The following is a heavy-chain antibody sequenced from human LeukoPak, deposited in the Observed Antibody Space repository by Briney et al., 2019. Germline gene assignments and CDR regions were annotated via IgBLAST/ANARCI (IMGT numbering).Heavy chain of an antibody. Sequence: SETLSLTCTVSGGTISSSSYYWGWIRQPPGKGLEWIGSIYYSGGTYYNPSPKSRVTISVDTSKNQFSLKLSSVTAADTAVYYCARTKYSSRPFDYWGQGTLVTVSS. J-gene: IGHJ4*02. D-gene: IGHD6-13*01. CDR3: ARTKYSSRPFDY. CDR1: GGTISSSSYY. V-gene: IGHV4-39*01. CDR2: IYYSGGT.